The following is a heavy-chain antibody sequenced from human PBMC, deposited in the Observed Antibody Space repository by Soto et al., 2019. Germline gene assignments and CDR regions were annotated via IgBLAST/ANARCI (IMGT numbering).Heavy chain of an antibody. CDR3: ASHFTGVLVLGTSPPGGDNYGWDV. J-gene: IGHJ6*02. CDR1: GGTFSRYT. Sequence: QVQLVQSGAEVKKPGSSVKVSRKASGGTFSRYTFTWVRQAPGQGLEWMGRIIPILDIPNYAQNFQGRVTITADKSTSTAYMELSSLTSDDTAVYYCASHFTGVLVLGTSPPGGDNYGWDVWGQGTTVTVSS. D-gene: IGHD2-8*02. V-gene: IGHV1-69*02. CDR2: IIPILDIP.